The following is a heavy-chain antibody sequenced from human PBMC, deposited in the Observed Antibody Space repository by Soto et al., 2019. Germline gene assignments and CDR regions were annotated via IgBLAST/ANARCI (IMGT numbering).Heavy chain of an antibody. CDR2: ISAYNGNT. Sequence: ASVKVSCKASGYTFTSYGISWVRQAPGQGLEWMGWISAYNGNTNYAQKLQGRVTMTTDTSTSTAYMELRSLRSDDTAVYYCARNPTGTRTRKYYFDYWGQGTLVTVSS. CDR1: GYTFTSYG. D-gene: IGHD2-2*01. V-gene: IGHV1-18*01. J-gene: IGHJ4*02. CDR3: ARNPTGTRTRKYYFDY.